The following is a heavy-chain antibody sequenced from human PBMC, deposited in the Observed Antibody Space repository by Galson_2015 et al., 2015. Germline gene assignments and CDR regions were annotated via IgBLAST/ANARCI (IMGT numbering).Heavy chain of an antibody. V-gene: IGHV3-53*01. D-gene: IGHD3-22*01. CDR3: ARDGDYYDSSGYYYAGAGAFDI. J-gene: IGHJ3*02. Sequence: SLRLSCAASGFTVSSNYMSWVRQAPGKGLEWVSVIYSGGSTYYADSVKGRFTISRDNSKNTLYLQMNSLRAEDTAVYYCARDGDYYDSSGYYYAGAGAFDIWGQGTMVTVSS. CDR2: IYSGGST. CDR1: GFTVSSNY.